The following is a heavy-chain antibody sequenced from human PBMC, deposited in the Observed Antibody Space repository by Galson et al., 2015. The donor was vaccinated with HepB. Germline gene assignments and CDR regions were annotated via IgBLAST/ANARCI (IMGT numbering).Heavy chain of an antibody. V-gene: IGHV3-30*18. D-gene: IGHD4-17*01. CDR1: GFTFSSYG. Sequence: SLRLSCAASGFTFSSYGMHWVRQAPGKGLEWVAVISFDGSNKYYADSVKGRFTISRDNSKNTLYLQMNSLRGEDTAVYYCAKPRRGYEYGDLQGLDYWGQGTLVTVSS. CDR3: AKPRRGYEYGDLQGLDY. J-gene: IGHJ4*02. CDR2: ISFDGSNK.